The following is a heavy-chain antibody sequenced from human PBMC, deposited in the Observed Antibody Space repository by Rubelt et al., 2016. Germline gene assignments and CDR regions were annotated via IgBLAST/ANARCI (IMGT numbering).Heavy chain of an antibody. V-gene: IGHV3-74*01. D-gene: IGHD3-16*02. Sequence: GKGLVWVSRINTDGSTSYADSVKGRFSISRDNSKSTLYLQMNSLRAEDTAVYYCARDGLGYYDYVWGSYRSSFFDYWGQGTLVTVSS. CDR3: ARDGLGYYDYVWGSYRSSFFDY. J-gene: IGHJ4*02. CDR2: INTDGST.